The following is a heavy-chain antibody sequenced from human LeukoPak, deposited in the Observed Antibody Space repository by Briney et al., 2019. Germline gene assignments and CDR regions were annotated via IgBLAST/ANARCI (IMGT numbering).Heavy chain of an antibody. V-gene: IGHV4-34*01. CDR1: GVTFSGYY. CDR3: ARGRQDVTMRVVVRTAVSYYLDV. Sequence: SETLSLTCAVYGVTFSGYYWTWLRQTPEKGLEWIGEMNPSGRTNYNPSLKSRVTIPVGTSKNQFSLELSSVTAADTAVYYCARGRQDVTMRVVVRTAVSYYLDVWGKGTTVTVS. CDR2: MNPSGRT. J-gene: IGHJ6*03. D-gene: IGHD3-22*01.